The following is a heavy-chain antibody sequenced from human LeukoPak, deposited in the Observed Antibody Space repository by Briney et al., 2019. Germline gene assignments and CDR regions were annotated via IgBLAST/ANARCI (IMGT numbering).Heavy chain of an antibody. Sequence: PSETLSLTCTVSGGSISSGGYYWSWIRQHPGKGLEWIGYIYYSGSTYYNSSLKSRVTISVDTSKNQFSLKLSSVTAADTAVYYCARGPYDFWSGYYLHFDYWGQGTLVTVSS. CDR2: IYYSGST. J-gene: IGHJ4*02. D-gene: IGHD3-3*01. CDR3: ARGPYDFWSGYYLHFDY. CDR1: GGSISSGGYY. V-gene: IGHV4-31*03.